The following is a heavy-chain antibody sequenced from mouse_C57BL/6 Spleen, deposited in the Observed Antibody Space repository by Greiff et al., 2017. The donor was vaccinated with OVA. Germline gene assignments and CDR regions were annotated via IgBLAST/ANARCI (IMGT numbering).Heavy chain of an antibody. CDR2: INPSTGGT. J-gene: IGHJ2*01. CDR3: ARSHYYGSSYFDY. D-gene: IGHD1-1*01. CDR1: GYSFTGYY. V-gene: IGHV1-42*01. Sequence: VQLKQSGPELVKPGASVKISCKASGYSFTGYYMNWVKQSPEKSLEWIGEINPSTGGTTYNQKFKAKATLTVDKSSSTAYMQLKSLTSEDSAVYYCARSHYYGSSYFDYWGQGTTLTVSS.